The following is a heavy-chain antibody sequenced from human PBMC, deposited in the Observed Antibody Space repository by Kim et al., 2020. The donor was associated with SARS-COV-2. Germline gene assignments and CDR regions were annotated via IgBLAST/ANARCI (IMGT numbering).Heavy chain of an antibody. CDR3: ARGAPTPYFWSGYYSSFDY. Sequence: ASVKVSCKASGYTFTSYGISWVRQAPGQGLEWMGWISAYNGNTNYAQKLQGRVTMTTDTSTSTAYMELRSLRSDDTAVYYCARGAPTPYFWSGYYSSFDYWGQGTLVTVSS. V-gene: IGHV1-18*01. J-gene: IGHJ4*02. D-gene: IGHD3-3*01. CDR2: ISAYNGNT. CDR1: GYTFTSYG.